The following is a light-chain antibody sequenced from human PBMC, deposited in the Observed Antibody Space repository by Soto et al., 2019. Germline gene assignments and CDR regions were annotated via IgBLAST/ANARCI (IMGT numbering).Light chain of an antibody. CDR2: DAS. J-gene: IGKJ1*01. CDR1: QSISSW. V-gene: IGKV1-5*01. Sequence: IQGTQSPSTLSSSVVYIVTFRRLPSQSISSWLAWYQQTPGRAPKLLIYDASTLESGVPSRFSGSGSGTEFTLTISRLQPDDFATYYCQQYNTYPWTFGQGTKVDIK. CDR3: QQYNTYPWT.